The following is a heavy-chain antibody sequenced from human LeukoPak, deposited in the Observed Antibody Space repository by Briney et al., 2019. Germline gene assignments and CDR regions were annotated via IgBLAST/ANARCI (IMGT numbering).Heavy chain of an antibody. CDR3: ARIGSGAAAIYYYYYYYMDV. J-gene: IGHJ6*03. CDR1: GSTFDDYG. V-gene: IGHV3-20*04. Sequence: RPGGSLRLSCAASGSTFDDYGMSWVRQAPGKGLECVSCINWNGGSTGYADSVKGRFTISRDNLKNSLYLQMNSLRAEDTALYYCARIGSGAAAIYYYYYYYMDVWGKGTTVTVSS. D-gene: IGHD2-2*02. CDR2: INWNGGST.